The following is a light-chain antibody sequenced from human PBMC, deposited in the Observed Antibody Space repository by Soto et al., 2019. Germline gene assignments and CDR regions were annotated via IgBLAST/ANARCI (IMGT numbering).Light chain of an antibody. V-gene: IGLV2-14*01. J-gene: IGLJ1*01. CDR1: SSDVGGYNY. CDR3: SSYTGGNPSYV. CDR2: EVS. Sequence: QSALTQPASVSGSPGQSITVSCTGTSSDVGGYNYVSWYQQHPGKAPKLLIYEVSNRPSDVSSRFSGSKSGNTASLAISGLQAEDEADYYCSSYTGGNPSYVFGTGTKLTVL.